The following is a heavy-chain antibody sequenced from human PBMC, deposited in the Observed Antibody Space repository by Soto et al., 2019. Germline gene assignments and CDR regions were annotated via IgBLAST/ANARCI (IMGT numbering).Heavy chain of an antibody. CDR2: IYSSGST. CDR1: GGTISGYY. J-gene: IGHJ5*02. D-gene: IGHD3-3*01. V-gene: IGHV4-4*07. Sequence: TLSLTCTVTGGTISGYYWTWIRQSAGGGLEWIGRIYSSGSTNYNPSLKSRVTISLDTSMNHFSLRLSSVTAADTAVYYCARGQRFSDWFDPWGQGTLITVSS. CDR3: ARGQRFSDWFDP.